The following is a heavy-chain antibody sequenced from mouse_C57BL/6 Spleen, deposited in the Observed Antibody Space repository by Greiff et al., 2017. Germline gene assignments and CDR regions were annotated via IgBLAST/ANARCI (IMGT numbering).Heavy chain of an antibody. CDR2: ISDGGSYT. V-gene: IGHV5-4*01. CDR1: GFTFSSYA. Sequence: EVKLVEYGGGLVKPGGSLKLSCAASGFTFSSYAMSWVRQTPEKRLEWVATISDGGSYTYYPDNVTGRFTISRDNAKKNLYMQMSHLKSEDTAMYYCARDRGLTGDYFDYWVKSTTRAGSS. CDR3: ARDRGLTGDYFDY. D-gene: IGHD4-1*01. J-gene: IGHJ2*01.